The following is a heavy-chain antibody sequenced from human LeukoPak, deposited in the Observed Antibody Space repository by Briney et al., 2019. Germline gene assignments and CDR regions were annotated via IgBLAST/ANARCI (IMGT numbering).Heavy chain of an antibody. Sequence: PSETLSLTCTVSGGSISSYYWSWIRQPPGKGLEWIGYIYYSGSTNYNPSLKSRVTISVDTSKNQFSLKLSSVTAADTAVYYCARDKQQLVPGAFDIWGQGTMVTVSS. CDR1: GGSISSYY. V-gene: IGHV4-59*01. CDR3: ARDKQQLVPGAFDI. J-gene: IGHJ3*02. D-gene: IGHD6-13*01. CDR2: IYYSGST.